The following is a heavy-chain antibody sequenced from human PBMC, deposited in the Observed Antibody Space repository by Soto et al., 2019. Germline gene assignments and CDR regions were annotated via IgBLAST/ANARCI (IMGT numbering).Heavy chain of an antibody. CDR1: GFTFSDYY. V-gene: IGHV3-11*01. D-gene: IGHD5-18*01. CDR2: IISSGSTI. J-gene: IGHJ3*02. CDR3: ARYRGYSYGRNDAFDI. Sequence: QVQLVESGGGWVKPGGSLRLSCAASGFTFSDYYMSLIRQAPWKGLEWVSYIISSGSTIYYADSVKGRFTISRDNAKNSLYLQMNSLRAEDTAVYYCARYRGYSYGRNDAFDIWGQGPMVTVSS.